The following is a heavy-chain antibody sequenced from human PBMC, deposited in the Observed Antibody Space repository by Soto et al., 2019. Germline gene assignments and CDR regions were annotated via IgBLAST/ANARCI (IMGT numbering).Heavy chain of an antibody. V-gene: IGHV2-5*01. CDR1: GFSLSTSGVG. Sequence: QITLKESGPTLVKPTQTLALTCTFSGFSLSTSGVGVRWFRQPPGKALGWLAVVYWNTEKNYSPSLPCRLTITRDTFKTQVVLTMTDMDPVDTATYYCAHRSVHNGIDVWGQGTTVTVSS. CDR3: AHRSVHNGIDV. CDR2: VYWNTEK. J-gene: IGHJ6*02. D-gene: IGHD1-1*01.